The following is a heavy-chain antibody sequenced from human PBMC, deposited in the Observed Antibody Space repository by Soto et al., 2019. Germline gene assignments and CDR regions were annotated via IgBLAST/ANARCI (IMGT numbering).Heavy chain of an antibody. CDR3: ARGNIVVVVAATRGSRNWFDP. D-gene: IGHD2-15*01. V-gene: IGHV4-34*01. Sequence: PSETLSLTCAVYGGSFSGYYWSWIRQPPGKGLEWIGEINHSGSTNYNPSLKSRVTISVDTSKNQFSLKLSSVTAADTAVYYCARGNIVVVVAATRGSRNWFDPWGQGTLVTVSS. CDR1: GGSFSGYY. CDR2: INHSGST. J-gene: IGHJ5*02.